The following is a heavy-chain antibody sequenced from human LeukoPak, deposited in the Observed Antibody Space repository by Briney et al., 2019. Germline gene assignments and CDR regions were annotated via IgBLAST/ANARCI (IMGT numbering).Heavy chain of an antibody. CDR3: AREEQELVRDYYYYMDV. V-gene: IGHV3-30*01. D-gene: IGHD6-13*01. CDR2: ISYDGSHT. J-gene: IGHJ6*03. CDR1: GFIFSNFA. Sequence: PGESLRLSCAASGFIFSNFAMHWVRQAPGKGLEWVALISYDGSHTYYADSMKGRFTISRDNSRNVLYLQMTSLSGDDSAVYYCAREEQELVRDYYYYMDVWGKGTTVTVSS.